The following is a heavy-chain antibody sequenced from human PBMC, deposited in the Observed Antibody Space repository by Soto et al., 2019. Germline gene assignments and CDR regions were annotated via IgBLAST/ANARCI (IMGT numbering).Heavy chain of an antibody. CDR1: GFSLTTRQVG. Sequence: QITLKESGPTRVKPTQTLTLTCTFSGFSLTTRQVGVGWIRQPPGQALEWLALIYWDDDKRYNPSLKTRVTITKDTSKNQVVLTMTDMDPVDTATYYCAHRQLYNGAWNEGTFDYWGQGALVTVSS. CDR3: AHRQLYNGAWNEGTFDY. V-gene: IGHV2-5*02. CDR2: IYWDDDK. J-gene: IGHJ4*02. D-gene: IGHD1-1*01.